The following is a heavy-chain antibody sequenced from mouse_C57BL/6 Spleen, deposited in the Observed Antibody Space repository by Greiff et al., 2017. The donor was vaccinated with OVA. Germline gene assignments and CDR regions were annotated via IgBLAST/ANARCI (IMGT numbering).Heavy chain of an antibody. J-gene: IGHJ1*03. D-gene: IGHD1-1*01. CDR3: TRGLRDWYFDV. Sequence: QVQLQQSGAELVRPGASVTLSCKASGYTFPDYEMHWVKQTPVHGLEWIGAIDPETGGTAYNQKFKGKAILTADKSSSTAYMELRSLTSEDSAVYYCTRGLRDWYFDVWGTGTTVTVSS. V-gene: IGHV1-15*01. CDR2: IDPETGGT. CDR1: GYTFPDYE.